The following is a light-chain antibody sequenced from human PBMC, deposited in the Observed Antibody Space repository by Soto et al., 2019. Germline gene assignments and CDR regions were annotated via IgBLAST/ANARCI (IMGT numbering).Light chain of an antibody. Sequence: EIVLTQSPATLSLSPGESATLSSRASRSVSNYLAWYQQKPGQAPRLLIYDASNRPTDIPDRFSGSGSGTDFTLTISRLEPEDFAVYYCQKRSNWPLTCGQGTRLEIK. CDR1: RSVSNY. CDR3: QKRSNWPLT. CDR2: DAS. V-gene: IGKV3-11*01. J-gene: IGKJ5*01.